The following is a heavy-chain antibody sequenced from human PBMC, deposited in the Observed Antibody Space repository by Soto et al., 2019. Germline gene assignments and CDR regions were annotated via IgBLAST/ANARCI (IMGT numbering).Heavy chain of an antibody. CDR1: GFTFSSYG. CDR2: ISYDGSNK. V-gene: IGHV3-30*18. D-gene: IGHD3-3*01. J-gene: IGHJ6*02. CDR3: AKEGLRFLEWLSPRSHYGMDV. Sequence: QVQLVESGGGVVQPGRSLRLSCAASGFTFSSYGMHWVRQAPGKWLEWVAVISYDGSNKYYADSVKGRFTISRDNSKNTLYLQMNSLRAEDTAVYYCAKEGLRFLEWLSPRSHYGMDVWGQGTTVTVSS.